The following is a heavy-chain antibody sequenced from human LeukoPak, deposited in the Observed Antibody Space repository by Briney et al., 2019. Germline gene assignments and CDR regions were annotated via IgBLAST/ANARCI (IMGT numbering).Heavy chain of an antibody. CDR3: ARGRQRRDFWSLGYFDY. D-gene: IGHD3-3*01. CDR2: ISSSGSTI. CDR1: GFTFSSYE. J-gene: IGHJ4*02. V-gene: IGHV3-48*03. Sequence: PGGSLRLSCAASGFTFSSYETNWVRQAPGKGLEWVSYISSSGSTIYYADSVKGRFTISRDNAKNSLYLQMNSLRAEDTAVYYCARGRQRRDFWSLGYFDYWGQGTLVTVSS.